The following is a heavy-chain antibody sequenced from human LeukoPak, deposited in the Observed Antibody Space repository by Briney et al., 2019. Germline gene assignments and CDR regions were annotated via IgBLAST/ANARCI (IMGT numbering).Heavy chain of an antibody. CDR3: ARGEKDGSLES. Sequence: GGSLRLSCVAPGFTFSSNWMTWVRQAPGKGLEWVANTKEDGSARYYVESVKGRFTVSRDNAKNSLFLQMDRLKVEDTAVYYCARGEKDGSLESCGQGSLVTVSS. CDR1: GFTFSSNW. J-gene: IGHJ4*02. CDR2: TKEDGSAR. V-gene: IGHV3-7*01.